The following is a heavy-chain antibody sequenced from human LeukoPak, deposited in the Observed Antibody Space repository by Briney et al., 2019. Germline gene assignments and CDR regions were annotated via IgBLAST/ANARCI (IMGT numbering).Heavy chain of an antibody. D-gene: IGHD6-13*01. Sequence: PSETLSLTCTVSGASIRSHYWSWIRQPPGKGLEWIGYIYHSGSTYYNPSLKSRVTISVDRSKNQFSLKLSSVTAADTAVYYCARGGYSSSWFNNWFDPWGQGTLVTVSS. CDR2: IYHSGST. CDR3: ARGGYSSSWFNNWFDP. CDR1: GASIRSHY. J-gene: IGHJ5*02. V-gene: IGHV4-59*11.